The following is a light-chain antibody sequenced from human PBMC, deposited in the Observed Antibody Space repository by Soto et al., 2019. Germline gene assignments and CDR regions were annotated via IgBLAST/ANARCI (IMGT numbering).Light chain of an antibody. CDR3: TSYTNNTAPWV. J-gene: IGLJ1*01. V-gene: IGLV2-14*01. CDR2: EVS. Sequence: QFVLTPSRATFGSSANSLTLHCTGTSRDFGAYHQFSWYQQHPGKAPKLMIYEVSDRPSGVSNRFSGSKSGNTASLTISGLQAEDEADYYCTSYTNNTAPWVFGTGTKVTVL. CDR1: SRDFGAYHQ.